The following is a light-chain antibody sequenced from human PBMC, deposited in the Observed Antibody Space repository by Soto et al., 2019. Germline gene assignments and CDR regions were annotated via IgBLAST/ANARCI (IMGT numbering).Light chain of an antibody. J-gene: IGKJ4*01. CDR2: ATS. Sequence: DIQMTQSPSSLSASVGDKVTITCRASKNVASYLNWYQQKLGTAPKVLIYATSTLKTGVPSRFSGSGSGTEFILTITSLQPEDFAAYYCHQTYNTPLTFAGGTKVEIK. V-gene: IGKV1-39*01. CDR1: KNVASY. CDR3: HQTYNTPLT.